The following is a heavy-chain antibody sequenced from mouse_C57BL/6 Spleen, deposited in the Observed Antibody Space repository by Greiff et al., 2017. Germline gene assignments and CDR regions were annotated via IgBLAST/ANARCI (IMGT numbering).Heavy chain of an antibody. V-gene: IGHV1-66*01. CDR1: GYSFTSYY. Sequence: VQLQQSGPELVKPGASVKISCTASGYSFTSYYIHWVKQRPGQGLEWIGWIYPGSGNTKYNEKFKGKATLTADTSSSTAYMQLSSLTSEDAAVYYCARTTMVTFLDYWGQGTTLTVSS. CDR2: IYPGSGNT. D-gene: IGHD2-2*01. CDR3: ARTTMVTFLDY. J-gene: IGHJ2*01.